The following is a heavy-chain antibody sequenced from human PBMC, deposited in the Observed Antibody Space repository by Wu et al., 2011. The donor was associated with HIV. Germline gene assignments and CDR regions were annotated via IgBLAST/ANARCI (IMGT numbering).Heavy chain of an antibody. Sequence: QVQLVQSGAEVKKPGASVKVSCKASGYTFTSYGISWVRQAPGQGLEWMGWINPNSGGTNYAQKFQGRVTMTRDTSISTAYMELSRLRSDDTAVYYCARERGYYGSGSYYDLGSWFDPWGQGTLVTVSS. CDR3: ARERGYYGSGSYYDLGSWFDP. V-gene: IGHV1-2*02. J-gene: IGHJ5*02. CDR2: INPNSGGT. CDR1: GYTFTSYG. D-gene: IGHD3-10*01.